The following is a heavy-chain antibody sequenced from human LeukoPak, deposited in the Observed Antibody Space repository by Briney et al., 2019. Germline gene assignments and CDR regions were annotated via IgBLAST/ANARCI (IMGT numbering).Heavy chain of an antibody. CDR1: GGSFSGYY. D-gene: IGHD3-9*01. CDR2: INTGGST. Sequence: PSETLSLTCAVYGGSFSGYYWSWIRQPAGKGLEWIGRINTGGSTNYNPSLKSRVTISVDTSKNQFSLKLSSVTAADTAVYYCARGLLHYNILTGYYNKYFDYWGQGTLVTVSS. V-gene: IGHV4-59*10. J-gene: IGHJ4*02. CDR3: ARGLLHYNILTGYYNKYFDY.